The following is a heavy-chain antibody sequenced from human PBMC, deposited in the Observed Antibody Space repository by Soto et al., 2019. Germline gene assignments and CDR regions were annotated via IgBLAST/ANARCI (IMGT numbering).Heavy chain of an antibody. CDR1: GYRFSSYW. J-gene: IGHJ6*02. Sequence: GESLKISCKGSGYRFSSYWIAWVRQMPGKGLEWMGIIYPGDSDTIYSPSFQGQVTFSADKSTSTAYLQWSSLKASDTAMYYCARQGSNGAYYYYGMDVWGQETTDNVSS. CDR3: ARQGSNGAYYYYGMDV. CDR2: IYPGDSDT. V-gene: IGHV5-51*01. D-gene: IGHD2-8*01.